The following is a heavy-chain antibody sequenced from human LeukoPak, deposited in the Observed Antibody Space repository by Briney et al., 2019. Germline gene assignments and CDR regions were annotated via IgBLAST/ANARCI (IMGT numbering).Heavy chain of an antibody. J-gene: IGHJ6*03. V-gene: IGHV4-34*01. CDR2: INHSGST. CDR3: ARAMTTIPYYYMDV. CDR1: GGSFSGYC. D-gene: IGHD4-17*01. Sequence: SETLSLTCAVYGGSFSGYCWSWIRQPPGKGLEWIGEINHSGSTNYNPSLKSRVTISVDTSKNQFSLKLSSVTAADTAVYYCARAMTTIPYYYMDVWGKGTTVTVSS.